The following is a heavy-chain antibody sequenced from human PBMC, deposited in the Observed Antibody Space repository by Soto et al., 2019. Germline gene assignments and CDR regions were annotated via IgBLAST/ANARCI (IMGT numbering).Heavy chain of an antibody. V-gene: IGHV3-11*01. CDR3: ARLVTATRNYYYGIDV. J-gene: IGHJ6*02. D-gene: IGHD1-20*01. Sequence: GSLRLSCAASGFTFRDYYMTWIRQAPGKGLEWLSYISSSGSTIYYADSVKGRFTISRDNAKNSLFLQMNSLRAEDTAVYYCARLVTATRNYYYGIDVWGQGTTVTVS. CDR1: GFTFRDYY. CDR2: ISSSGSTI.